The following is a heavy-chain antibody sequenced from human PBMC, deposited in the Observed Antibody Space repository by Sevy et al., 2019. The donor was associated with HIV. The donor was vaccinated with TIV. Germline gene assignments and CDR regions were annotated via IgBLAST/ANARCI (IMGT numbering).Heavy chain of an antibody. Sequence: GGSLRLSCAASGFTFSSYWMSWVRQAPGKGLEWVANIKQDGSEKYYVDSVKGRFTISRDNAKNSLYLQMNSLRAEDTAVYYCAGDGAFYDYVWGSYRRDAFDIWGQGTMVTVSS. CDR1: GFTFSSYW. CDR2: IKQDGSEK. D-gene: IGHD3-16*02. V-gene: IGHV3-7*03. J-gene: IGHJ3*02. CDR3: AGDGAFYDYVWGSYRRDAFDI.